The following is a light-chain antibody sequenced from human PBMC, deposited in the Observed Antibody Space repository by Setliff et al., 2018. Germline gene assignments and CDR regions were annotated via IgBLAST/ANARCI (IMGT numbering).Light chain of an antibody. J-gene: IGLJ1*01. V-gene: IGLV2-14*03. CDR1: STDIGGYNY. CDR3: SSYAGNTVV. Sequence: QSVLAQPASVSGSPGQSITISCTGPSTDIGGYNYVSWYQQYPGKAPQLIIYGASKWPSGVSDRFSGSKSGNTASLTISGLQLEDEADYYCSSYAGNTVVFAPGTKVTVL. CDR2: GAS.